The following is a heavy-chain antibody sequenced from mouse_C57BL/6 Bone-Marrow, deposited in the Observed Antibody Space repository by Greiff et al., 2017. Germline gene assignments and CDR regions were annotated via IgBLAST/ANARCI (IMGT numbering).Heavy chain of an antibody. V-gene: IGHV1-69*01. CDR2: IDPSDSYT. CDR1: GYTFTSYW. D-gene: IGHD1-1*01. J-gene: IGHJ2*01. Sequence: QVQLQQPGAELVMPGASVKLSCKASGYTFTSYWMHWVKQRPGQGLEWIGEIDPSDSYTNYNQKFKGKSTLTVDKSSSTAYMQLSSLTSEDSAVXYCATYYYGSSPYYFDYWGQGTTLTVSS. CDR3: ATYYYGSSPYYFDY.